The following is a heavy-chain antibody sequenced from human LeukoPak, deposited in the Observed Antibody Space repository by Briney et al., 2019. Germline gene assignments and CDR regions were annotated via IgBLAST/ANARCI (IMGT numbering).Heavy chain of an antibody. CDR3: ARGIPRSGYSYGPAYFDY. CDR2: INPNSGGT. V-gene: IGHV1-2*02. D-gene: IGHD5-18*01. Sequence: ASVKVSCKASGYTFTAYYMHWVRQAPGQGLEWMGWINPNSGGTNYAQKFQGRVTMTRDTSISTAYMELSRLRSDDTAVYYCARGIPRSGYSYGPAYFDYWGQGTLVTVSS. CDR1: GYTFTAYY. J-gene: IGHJ4*02.